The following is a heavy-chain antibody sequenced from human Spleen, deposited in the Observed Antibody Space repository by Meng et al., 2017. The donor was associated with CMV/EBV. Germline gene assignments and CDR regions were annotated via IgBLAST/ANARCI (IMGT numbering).Heavy chain of an antibody. CDR3: TTHDCGGGSCFPSNAFDF. Sequence: GGSLRLSCTGSGLTFDNAWMTWVRQAPGKGLEWVGRIKTEIDGGTRDYAAPVKGRFTISRDDSKTTVFLQMNSLKTEDTAVYYCTTHDCGGGSCFPSNAFDFWGQGTKVTVSS. D-gene: IGHD2-15*01. V-gene: IGHV3-15*01. CDR2: IKTEIDGGTR. J-gene: IGHJ3*01. CDR1: GLTFDNAW.